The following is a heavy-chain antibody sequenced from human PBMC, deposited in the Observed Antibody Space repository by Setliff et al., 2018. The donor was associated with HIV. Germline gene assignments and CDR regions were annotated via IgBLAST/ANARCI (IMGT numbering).Heavy chain of an antibody. J-gene: IGHJ4*01. CDR1: GYTFTDYY. D-gene: IGHD3-10*01. Sequence: GASVKVSCKASGYTFTDYYIHWVRQAPGQGLEWMGWINPNSGGTNYAQKFQGRVTMTRDTSISTAYMELSRLRSDDTAIYFCARGALLAVFDFDHWGHGTLVTVSS. CDR2: INPNSGGT. V-gene: IGHV1-2*02. CDR3: ARGALLAVFDFDH.